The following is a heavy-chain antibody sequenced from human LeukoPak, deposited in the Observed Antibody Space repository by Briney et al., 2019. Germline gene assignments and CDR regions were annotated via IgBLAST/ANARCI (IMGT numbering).Heavy chain of an antibody. J-gene: IGHJ4*02. V-gene: IGHV4-39*07. D-gene: IGHD2-2*01. CDR3: ARVGVVPAAVSFDY. CDR2: IYYSGST. CDR1: GGSISSSSYY. Sequence: PSETLSLTCTVSGGSISSSSYYWGWIRQPPGKGLEWIGSIYYSGSTYYNPSLKSRVTISVDTSENQFSLKLSSVTAADTAVYYCARVGVVPAAVSFDYWGQGTLVTVSS.